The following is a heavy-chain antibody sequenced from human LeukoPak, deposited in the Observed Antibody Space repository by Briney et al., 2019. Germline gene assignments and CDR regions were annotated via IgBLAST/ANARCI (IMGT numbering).Heavy chain of an antibody. D-gene: IGHD1-1*01. J-gene: IGHJ4*02. CDR3: ARGMNWNDLSLNC. Sequence: PGGSLRLSCSGSGFIGGSEYMTWVRQAPGKGLEYVSVIYKGGTPEYADSVRGRFTISRDNSKNTLYLQMDSLRADDTAVYYCARGMNWNDLSLNCWSQGTLVTVS. V-gene: IGHV3-53*01. CDR1: GFIGGSEY. CDR2: IYKGGTP.